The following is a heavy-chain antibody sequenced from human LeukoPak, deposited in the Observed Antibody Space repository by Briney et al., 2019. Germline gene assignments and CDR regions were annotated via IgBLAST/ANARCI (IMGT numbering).Heavy chain of an antibody. CDR1: GFTFSSYS. J-gene: IGHJ4*02. V-gene: IGHV3-21*01. D-gene: IGHD3-22*01. CDR2: ISSSSSYI. CDR3: ARRLYYDSSGYYNTAFDY. Sequence: AGGSLRLSCAASGFTFSSYSRNWVRQAPGKGLEWVSSISSSSSYIYYADSVKGRFTISRDNAKNSLYLQMNSLRAEDTAVYYCARRLYYDSSGYYNTAFDYWGQGTLVTVSS.